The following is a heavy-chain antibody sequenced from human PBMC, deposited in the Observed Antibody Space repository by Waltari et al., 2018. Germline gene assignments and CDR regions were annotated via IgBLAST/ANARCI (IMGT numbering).Heavy chain of an antibody. Sequence: QVQLVESGGGVVQPGRSLRLSCAASGFTFSSYGMPWVRPAPGKGLEWVAVIWYDGSNKYYADSVKGRFTISRDNSKNTLYLQMNSLRAEDTAVYYCAREMYYYDSSGYYDGAFDYWGQGTLVTVSS. J-gene: IGHJ4*02. D-gene: IGHD3-22*01. CDR2: IWYDGSNK. CDR3: AREMYYYDSSGYYDGAFDY. V-gene: IGHV3-33*01. CDR1: GFTFSSYG.